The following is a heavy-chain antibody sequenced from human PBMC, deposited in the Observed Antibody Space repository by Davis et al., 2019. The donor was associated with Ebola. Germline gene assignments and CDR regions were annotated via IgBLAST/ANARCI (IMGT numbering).Heavy chain of an antibody. V-gene: IGHV3-23*01. CDR3: AKDHGYSSGWYEGDYFDY. CDR2: MNSYADNT. J-gene: IGHJ4*02. Sequence: GESLKISCAASGFTFNNYAMSWVRQAPGKGLEWVSSMNSYADNTYYADSVKGRFTISRDNSKNTLYLQMNSLRAEDTAVYYCAKDHGYSSGWYEGDYFDYWGQGTLVTVSS. D-gene: IGHD6-19*01. CDR1: GFTFNNYA.